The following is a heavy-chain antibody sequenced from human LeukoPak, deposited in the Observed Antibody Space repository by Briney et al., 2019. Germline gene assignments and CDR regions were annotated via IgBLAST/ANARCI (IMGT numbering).Heavy chain of an antibody. Sequence: PGGSLRLSCAASGFTFDDYGMSWVRHAPGKGLEWVSGINWNGGSTGYADSVKGRSTISRDNAKNSLYLQMNSLRAEDTALYYCARTCSGGSCYYNYWGQGTLVTVSS. J-gene: IGHJ4*02. D-gene: IGHD2-15*01. CDR1: GFTFDDYG. CDR3: ARTCSGGSCYYNY. V-gene: IGHV3-20*04. CDR2: INWNGGST.